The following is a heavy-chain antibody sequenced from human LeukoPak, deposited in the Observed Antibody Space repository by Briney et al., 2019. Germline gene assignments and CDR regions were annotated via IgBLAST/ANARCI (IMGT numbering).Heavy chain of an antibody. Sequence: GRSLRLSCAASGFTFSSYAMHWVRQAPGKGLEGVAVISYDGSNKYYADSVKGRFTISRDNSKHTLYLQMNSLRAEDTAVYYCARGLVTAIADWFHPWGQGTLVSVSS. CDR2: ISYDGSNK. V-gene: IGHV3-30-3*01. CDR1: GFTFSSYA. D-gene: IGHD2-21*02. J-gene: IGHJ5*02. CDR3: ARGLVTAIADWFHP.